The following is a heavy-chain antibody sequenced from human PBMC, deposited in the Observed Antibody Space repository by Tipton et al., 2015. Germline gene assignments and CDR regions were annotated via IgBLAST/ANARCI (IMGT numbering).Heavy chain of an antibody. V-gene: IGHV4-39*01. CDR1: GGSISGITYY. Sequence: TLSLTCTASGGSISGITYYWGWIRQPPGKGLEWIGSIYYSGSTYNPSLKSRVTISADTSKNQFSLKLSSVTAADTAVYYCARAPSDYDIWSGTFEYWGQGTLVTVSS. CDR2: IYYSGST. D-gene: IGHD3-3*01. J-gene: IGHJ4*02. CDR3: ARAPSDYDIWSGTFEY.